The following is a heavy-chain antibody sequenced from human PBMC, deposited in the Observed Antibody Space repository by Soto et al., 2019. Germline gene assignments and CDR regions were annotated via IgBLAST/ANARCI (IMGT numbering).Heavy chain of an antibody. CDR2: INPSGGST. CDR3: AREMGGSGSYGLYYGMDV. Sequence: ASVKVSCKASGYTFTSYYMHWVRQAPGQGLEWMGIINPSGGSTSYAQKFQGRVTITADKSTSTAYMELSSLRSDDTAVYYCAREMGGSGSYGLYYGMDVWGQGTTVTVSS. D-gene: IGHD3-10*01. V-gene: IGHV1-46*01. CDR1: GYTFTSYY. J-gene: IGHJ6*02.